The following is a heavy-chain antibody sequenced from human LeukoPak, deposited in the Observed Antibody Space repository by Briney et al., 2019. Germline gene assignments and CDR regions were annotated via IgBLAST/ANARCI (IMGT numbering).Heavy chain of an antibody. D-gene: IGHD6-13*01. V-gene: IGHV1-2*02. CDR3: ARDQYSSSWHDAFDI. Sequence: ASVKVSCKASGYTFTGYYMHWVRQAPGQGLEWMGWINPNSGGTNYAQKFQGRVTMTRDTSISTAYMELSRLRSDDTAVYYCARDQYSSSWHDAFDIWGQGTMVTVSS. CDR2: INPNSGGT. J-gene: IGHJ3*02. CDR1: GYTFTGYY.